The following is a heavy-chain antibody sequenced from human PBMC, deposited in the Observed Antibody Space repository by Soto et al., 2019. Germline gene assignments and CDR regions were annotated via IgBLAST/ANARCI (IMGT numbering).Heavy chain of an antibody. D-gene: IGHD3-16*01. V-gene: IGHV1-2*02. CDR1: GYTFTGYY. CDR3: ARDNIMITFGGVKSGFAY. Sequence: QVQLVQSGAEVKKPGASVKVSCKASGYTFTGYYMHWVRQAPGQGLEWMGWINPNSGGTNYAQKFQGRVTMTRDTSMRTAYMELSRLRSDDTAVYYWARDNIMITFGGVKSGFAYWGQGTLVTVSS. CDR2: INPNSGGT. J-gene: IGHJ4*02.